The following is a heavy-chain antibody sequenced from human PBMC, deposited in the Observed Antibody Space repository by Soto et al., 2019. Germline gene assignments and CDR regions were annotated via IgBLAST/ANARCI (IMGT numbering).Heavy chain of an antibody. CDR1: GGSVSSGGYY. CDR2: IYHSGST. D-gene: IGHD6-13*01. Sequence: SETLSLTCSVSGGSVSSGGYYWNWIRQHPGKGLEWIGYIYHSGSTNYNPSLKSRVTISLDTSKNQFSLKLTSVTAADTAVYYCAHYGSSWSPPVYFDYWGQGALVTVSS. V-gene: IGHV4-31*03. CDR3: AHYGSSWSPPVYFDY. J-gene: IGHJ4*02.